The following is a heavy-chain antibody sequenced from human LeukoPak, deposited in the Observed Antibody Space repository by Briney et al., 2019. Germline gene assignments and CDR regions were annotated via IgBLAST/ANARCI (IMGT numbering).Heavy chain of an antibody. J-gene: IGHJ4*02. CDR1: GYTFTSYA. CDR2: INAGNGNT. V-gene: IGHV1-3*01. CDR3: ARVSFSSSWYFGFDC. Sequence: ASVKVSCKASGYTFTSYAMHWVRQAPGQRLEWMGWINAGNGNTKYSQEFQGRVTITRDTSASTAYMELRSLRSDDTAVYYCARVSFSSSWYFGFDCWGQGTPVTISS. D-gene: IGHD6-13*01.